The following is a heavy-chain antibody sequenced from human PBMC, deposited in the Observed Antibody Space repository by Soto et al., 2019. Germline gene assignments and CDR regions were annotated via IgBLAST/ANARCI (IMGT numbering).Heavy chain of an antibody. Sequence: EVQLLESGGGLEQPGGSLRLSCAASGFTFSAFAMSWVRQAPGKGLEWDSTISEGGGTPFYADSVKGRFTISRDNSKNTLHLQMTTLRAEDTAVYFCAKRNRYYFDSWGQGSLVTVSS. CDR1: GFTFSAFA. V-gene: IGHV3-23*01. J-gene: IGHJ4*02. CDR2: ISEGGGTP. CDR3: AKRNRYYFDS.